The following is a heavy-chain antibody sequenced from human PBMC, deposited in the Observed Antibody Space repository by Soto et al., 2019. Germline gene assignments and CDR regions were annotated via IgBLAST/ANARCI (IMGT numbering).Heavy chain of an antibody. CDR2: IYHSGST. CDR3: ARARGARYFDY. Sequence: SETLSLTCTVSGSSISTYYWSWVRQPPGKGLEWIGYIYHSGSTNYTPSPESRVTMSVDTSKNQFSLKLSSVTAADTAVYYCARARGARYFDYWGQGTLVTVSS. CDR1: GSSISTYY. D-gene: IGHD2-15*01. J-gene: IGHJ4*02. V-gene: IGHV4-59*08.